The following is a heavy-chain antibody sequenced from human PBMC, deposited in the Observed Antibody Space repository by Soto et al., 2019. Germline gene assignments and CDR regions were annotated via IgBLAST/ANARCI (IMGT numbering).Heavy chain of an antibody. J-gene: IGHJ2*01. CDR2: INAGNGNT. CDR1: GYTFSNYG. D-gene: IGHD6-19*01. V-gene: IGHV1-3*01. Sequence: QVHLVQSGAEVKKPGASVKLSCKASGYTFSNYGIHWVRQSPGQRLEWRGWINAGNGNTKYSEKFQGRVTMTRDTSASTAYMELSSLRSEDTAVYFCARSGYSSGWYHWYFDFWGRGTLVTVSS. CDR3: ARSGYSSGWYHWYFDF.